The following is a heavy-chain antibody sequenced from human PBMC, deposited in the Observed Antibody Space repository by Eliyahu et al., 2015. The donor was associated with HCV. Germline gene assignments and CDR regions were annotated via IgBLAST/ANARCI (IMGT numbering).Heavy chain of an antibody. J-gene: IGHJ5*02. CDR1: GGSFSGYY. D-gene: IGHD2-2*01. CDR3: ARGLAEGYCSSTSCSPMFDP. V-gene: IGHV4-34*01. CDR2: INHSGST. Sequence: QVQLQQWGAGLLKPSETLSLTCAVYGGSFSGYYWSWIRQPPGKGLEWIGEINHSGSTNYNPSLKSRVTISVDTSKXQFSLKLSSVTAADTAVYYCARGLAEGYCSSTSCSPMFDPWGQGTLVTASS.